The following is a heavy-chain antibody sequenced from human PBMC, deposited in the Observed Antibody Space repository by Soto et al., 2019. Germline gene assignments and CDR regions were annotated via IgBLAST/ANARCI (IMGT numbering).Heavy chain of an antibody. Sequence: SETLSLTCTASGGSISSSSYYWGWIRQPPGKGLEWIGSIYYSGSTYYNPSLKSRVTISVDTSKNQFSLKLSSVTAADTAVYYCARLRSNYYYYGMDVWGQGTTVTVSS. CDR2: IYYSGST. V-gene: IGHV4-39*01. J-gene: IGHJ6*02. D-gene: IGHD3-3*01. CDR1: GGSISSSSYY. CDR3: ARLRSNYYYYGMDV.